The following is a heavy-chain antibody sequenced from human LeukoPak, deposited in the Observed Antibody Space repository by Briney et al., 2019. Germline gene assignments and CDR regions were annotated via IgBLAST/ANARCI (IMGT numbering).Heavy chain of an antibody. J-gene: IGHJ4*02. CDR3: AKDPRVTITVTFYFEY. CDR1: GFMFKNYA. V-gene: IGHV3-23*01. CDR2: ISGRGGST. Sequence: GGSLRLSCAASGFMFKNYAMSWVRQAPGKGLEWVSVISGRGGSTYYADSVKGRFTISRDNSKNTLYLQMNSLRAEDTAVYYCAKDPRVTITVTFYFEYWGQGTLVTVSS. D-gene: IGHD4-17*01.